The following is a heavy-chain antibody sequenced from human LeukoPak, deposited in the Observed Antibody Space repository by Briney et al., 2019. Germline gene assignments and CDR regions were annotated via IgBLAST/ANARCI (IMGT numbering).Heavy chain of an antibody. CDR1: GFNFGAYP. CDR3: AKDRVGIVGATDALDI. V-gene: IGHV3-23*02. J-gene: IGHJ3*02. Sequence: GGSLRLSCVASGFNFGAYPMGWVRQAPGKGLEWVSTIGATDNSKYYRDSVKGRFTISRDNSKNTLYLQMNSLRAEDTAVYYCAKDRVGIVGATDALDIWGQGTMVTVSS. CDR2: IGATDNSK. D-gene: IGHD1-26*01.